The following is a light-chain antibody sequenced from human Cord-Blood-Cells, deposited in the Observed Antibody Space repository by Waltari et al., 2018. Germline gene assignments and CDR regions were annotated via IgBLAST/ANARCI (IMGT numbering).Light chain of an antibody. Sequence: IVLTQSPGTLSLSPVDRATLSCRASQSVSSSYLAWYQQKPGQAPTLLIYAASSRATGIPERFSGSGSGTDFTLTISRLEPEDFAVYYCQQYDSSPWTFGQGTKVEIK. CDR2: AAS. CDR1: QSVSSSY. J-gene: IGKJ1*01. CDR3: QQYDSSPWT. V-gene: IGKV3-20*01.